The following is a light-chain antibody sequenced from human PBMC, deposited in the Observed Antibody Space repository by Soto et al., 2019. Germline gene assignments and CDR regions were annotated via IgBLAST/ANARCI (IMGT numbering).Light chain of an antibody. V-gene: IGKV1-5*01. J-gene: IGKJ3*01. CDR2: DVS. CDR3: QHYNSYPFT. Sequence: ASEDVKDRMAWYQQKPGTAPKLLIYDVSTLESGVPSRFSGSGSGTEFTLTINSLQPDDFATFSCQHYNSYPFTFGPGT. CDR1: EDVKDR.